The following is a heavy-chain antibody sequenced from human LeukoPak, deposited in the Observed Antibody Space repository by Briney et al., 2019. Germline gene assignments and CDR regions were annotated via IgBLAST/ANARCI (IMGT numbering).Heavy chain of an antibody. D-gene: IGHD6-13*01. CDR2: ISSSSSYI. J-gene: IGHJ4*02. CDR1: GFTFSSYA. V-gene: IGHV3-21*01. Sequence: GGSLRLSCAASGFTFSSYAMSWVRQAPGKGLEWVSSISSSSSYIYYADSVKGRFTISRDNAKNSLYLQMNSLRAEDTAVYYCARDLRIAAAGTFDYWGQGTLVTVSS. CDR3: ARDLRIAAAGTFDY.